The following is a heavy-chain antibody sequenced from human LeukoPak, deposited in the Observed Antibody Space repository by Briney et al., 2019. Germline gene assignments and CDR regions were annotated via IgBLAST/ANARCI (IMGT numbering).Heavy chain of an antibody. CDR2: IIPIFGTA. V-gene: IGHV1-69*01. D-gene: IGHD1-26*01. Sequence: SVKVSCKASGRPFSSYAISWVRQAPGQGLEWMGGIIPIFGTANYAQKFQGRVTITADECTSTAYMELSSLRSEDTVVYYCAFLNMVGATFDYWGQGTLVTVSS. CDR1: GRPFSSYA. J-gene: IGHJ4*02. CDR3: AFLNMVGATFDY.